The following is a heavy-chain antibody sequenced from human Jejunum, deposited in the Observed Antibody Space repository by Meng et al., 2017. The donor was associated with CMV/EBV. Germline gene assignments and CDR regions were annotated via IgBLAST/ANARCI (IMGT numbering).Heavy chain of an antibody. CDR1: GCPVSNYA. Sequence: GCPVSNYAINWVRQPPRKGLEWVSGIGSSDDNTNYADSVKSRFTVSRDNSQNTLDLQMNSLRVEDTAVYYCAKLGWFGEPYYFDYWGQGTLVTVSS. J-gene: IGHJ4*02. V-gene: IGHV3-23*01. D-gene: IGHD3-10*01. CDR3: AKLGWFGEPYYFDY. CDR2: IGSSDDNT.